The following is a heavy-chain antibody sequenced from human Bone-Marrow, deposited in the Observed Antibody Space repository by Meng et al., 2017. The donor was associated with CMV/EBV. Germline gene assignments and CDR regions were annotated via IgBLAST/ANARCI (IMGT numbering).Heavy chain of an antibody. D-gene: IGHD3-10*01. Sequence: ASVKVSCKASGYTFTSYGISWVRQAPGQGLEWMGWISVNTGNTNYGQNLQGRVTMTTDTSTSTAYMEMRSLRSDDTAVDYCARAGCGLSFGYYGMDDWGQGTPVTVSS. V-gene: IGHV1-18*01. CDR3: ARAGCGLSFGYYGMDD. CDR2: ISVNTGNT. J-gene: IGHJ6*02. CDR1: GYTFTSYG.